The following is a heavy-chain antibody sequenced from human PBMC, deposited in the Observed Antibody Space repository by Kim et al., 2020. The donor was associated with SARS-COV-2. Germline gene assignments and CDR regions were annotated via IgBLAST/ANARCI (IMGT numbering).Heavy chain of an antibody. CDR1: GYTFTSYA. V-gene: IGHV1-3*01. J-gene: IGHJ4*02. D-gene: IGHD3-22*01. CDR3: ARSYEWKPYYYDSSGYYTLDY. Sequence: ASVKVSCKASGYTFTSYAMHWVRQAPGQRLEWMGWINAGNGNTKYSQKFQGRVTITRDTSASTAYMELSSLRSQDTAVYYCARSYEWKPYYYDSSGYYTLDYWGQGTLVTVSS. CDR2: INAGNGNT.